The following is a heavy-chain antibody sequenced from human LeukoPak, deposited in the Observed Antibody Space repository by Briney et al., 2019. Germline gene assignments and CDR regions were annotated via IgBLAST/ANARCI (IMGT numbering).Heavy chain of an antibody. CDR1: GFSFSDYW. Sequence: GGSLRLSCAASGFSFSDYWMSWVRQAPGKGLEWVANVKPDGSEKYYVDSVKGRFTISRDNARNSLYLQMDSLRAEDTAVYYCANLWEMGYWGQGTLVTVSS. J-gene: IGHJ4*02. CDR3: ANLWEMGY. V-gene: IGHV3-7*01. D-gene: IGHD5-24*01. CDR2: VKPDGSEK.